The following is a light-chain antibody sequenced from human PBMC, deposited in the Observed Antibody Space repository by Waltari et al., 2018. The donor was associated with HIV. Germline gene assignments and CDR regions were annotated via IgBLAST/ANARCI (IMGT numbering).Light chain of an antibody. CDR2: DTS. J-gene: IGLJ2*01. Sequence: QAVVTQEPSLTVSPGGTVTLTCGSSTGAVPRGRHPYWFQQKSGQAPRTLIYDTSNKHSWTPARFSGSLLGGKAALTLSGAQPEDESEYFCLLSYAGARPVVFGGGTKLTVL. CDR1: TGAVPRGRH. CDR3: LLSYAGARPVV. V-gene: IGLV7-46*01.